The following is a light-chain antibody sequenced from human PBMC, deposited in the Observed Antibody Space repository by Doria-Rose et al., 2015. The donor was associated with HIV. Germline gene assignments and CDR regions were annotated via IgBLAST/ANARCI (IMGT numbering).Light chain of an antibody. J-gene: IGKJ1*01. CDR2: DGS. Sequence: TQSPGTLSLSPGEGATLSCRASQSFSSTYLAWYQQTPGQAPSLLIYDGSTRATGIPGRFSASGSGTDFTLTINRLEPGDCALYYCHQYGTSWTFGQGTKVEI. V-gene: IGKV3-20*01. CDR3: HQYGTSWT. CDR1: QSFSSTY.